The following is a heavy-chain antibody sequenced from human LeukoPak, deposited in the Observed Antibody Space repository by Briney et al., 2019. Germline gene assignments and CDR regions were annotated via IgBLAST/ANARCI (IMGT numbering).Heavy chain of an antibody. V-gene: IGHV4-39*01. CDR1: AGSISSSCYY. J-gene: IGHJ5*02. CDR3: ARSATCTVLTWFDP. D-gene: IGHD6-6*01. CDR2: IYYSGST. Sequence: SQTLSLTCTVAAGSISSSCYYWGWIRQPPGKGLEWIGGIYYSGSTHYNPSLKSRVPISVHTSKNLFTLKLRSVTTPDTTAYYCARSATCTVLTWFDPWGQGPLATVSS.